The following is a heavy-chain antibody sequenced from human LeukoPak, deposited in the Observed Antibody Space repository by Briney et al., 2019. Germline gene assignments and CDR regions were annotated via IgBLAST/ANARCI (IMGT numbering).Heavy chain of an antibody. J-gene: IGHJ4*02. V-gene: IGHV3-20*04. D-gene: IGHD3-22*01. CDR2: INWNGGST. CDR3: ARAWRDYYDSSGYYDY. Sequence: PGESLRLSCAASGFTFDDYGMSWVRQAPGKGLEWVSGINWNGGSTGYADSVKGRFTISRDNAKNSLYLQMNSLRAEDTALYYCARAWRDYYDSSGYYDYWGQGTLVTVSS. CDR1: GFTFDDYG.